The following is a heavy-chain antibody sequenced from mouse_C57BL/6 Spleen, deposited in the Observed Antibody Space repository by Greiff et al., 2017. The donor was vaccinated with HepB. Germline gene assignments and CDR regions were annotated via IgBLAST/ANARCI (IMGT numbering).Heavy chain of an antibody. J-gene: IGHJ4*01. D-gene: IGHD2-4*01. CDR3: ARRGPIYYDYDVYAMDY. Sequence: QVQLKQSGAELVRPGTSVKVSCKASGYAFTNYLIEWVKQRPGQGLEWIGVINPGSGGTNYNEKFKGKATLTADKSSSTAYMQLSSLTSEDSAVYFCARRGPIYYDYDVYAMDYWGQGTSVTVSS. CDR2: INPGSGGT. V-gene: IGHV1-54*01. CDR1: GYAFTNYL.